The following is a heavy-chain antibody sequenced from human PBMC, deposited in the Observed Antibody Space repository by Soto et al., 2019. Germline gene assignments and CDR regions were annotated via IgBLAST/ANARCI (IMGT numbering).Heavy chain of an antibody. V-gene: IGHV4-31*03. CDR3: ARLLGSGNYFGIVDAYDI. CDR1: GGPITTVGNY. D-gene: IGHD1-26*01. J-gene: IGHJ3*02. Sequence: SETLSLTCSVCGGPITTVGNYWSWIRQFPGKGLEWIGHISYSWSTNSNPSLRSRPSISADTSKNQLSLELRSVTAADKAVYYCARLLGSGNYFGIVDAYDIWRQGTVVTVSS. CDR2: ISYSWST.